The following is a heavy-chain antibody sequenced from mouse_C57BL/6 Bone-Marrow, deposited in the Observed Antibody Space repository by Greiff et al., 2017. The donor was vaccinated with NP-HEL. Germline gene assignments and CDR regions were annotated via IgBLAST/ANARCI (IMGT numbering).Heavy chain of an antibody. Sequence: QVQLQQSDAELVKPGASVKISCKVSGYTFTDHTIHWMKQRPEQGLEWIGYIYPRDGSTKYNEKFKGKATLTADKSSSTAYMQLNSLTSEDSSVYFCARVSTVVPYYYAMDYWGQGTSVTVSS. CDR1: GYTFTDHT. J-gene: IGHJ4*01. V-gene: IGHV1-78*01. CDR3: ARVSTVVPYYYAMDY. D-gene: IGHD1-1*01. CDR2: IYPRDGST.